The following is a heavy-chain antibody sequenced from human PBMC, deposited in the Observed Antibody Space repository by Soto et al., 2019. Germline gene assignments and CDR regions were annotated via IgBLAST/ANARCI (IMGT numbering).Heavy chain of an antibody. V-gene: IGHV4-30-2*01. Sequence: SETLSLTCAVSGGSISSGGYSWSWIRQPPGKGLEWIGYIYHSGSTYYNPSPKSRVTTSVDRSKNQFSLKLSSVTAADTAVYYCARVPSPWGQGTLVTVSS. J-gene: IGHJ5*02. CDR1: GGSISSGGYS. CDR2: IYHSGST. CDR3: ARVPSP.